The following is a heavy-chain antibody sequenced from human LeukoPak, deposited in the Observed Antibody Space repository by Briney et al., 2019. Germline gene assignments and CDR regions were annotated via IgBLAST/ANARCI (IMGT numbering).Heavy chain of an antibody. CDR3: AREGRKLPGYYYYGMDV. V-gene: IGHV3-74*01. Sequence: PGGSLRLSCAASGFTFSSHWMHWVRQAPGKGLVWVSRINSDGSSISYADSVKGRFTISRDNAKNTLYLQMNSLRAEDTAVYYCAREGRKLPGYYYYGMDVWGQGTTVTVSS. D-gene: IGHD2-15*01. CDR2: INSDGSSI. CDR1: GFTFSSHW. J-gene: IGHJ6*02.